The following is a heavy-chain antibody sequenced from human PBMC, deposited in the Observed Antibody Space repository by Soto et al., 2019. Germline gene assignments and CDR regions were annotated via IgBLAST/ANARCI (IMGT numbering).Heavy chain of an antibody. Sequence: PGESLKISCKGSGYIFTSYWICWVRQMRGKGLEWMGIIYPGDSDTRYSPSFQGQVTISADKSISTAYLQWSSLKASDTAMYYCARLPLGYCSGGSCSGAFDIWGQGTMVTVSS. J-gene: IGHJ3*02. CDR1: GYIFTSYW. V-gene: IGHV5-51*03. CDR3: ARLPLGYCSGGSCSGAFDI. CDR2: IYPGDSDT. D-gene: IGHD2-15*01.